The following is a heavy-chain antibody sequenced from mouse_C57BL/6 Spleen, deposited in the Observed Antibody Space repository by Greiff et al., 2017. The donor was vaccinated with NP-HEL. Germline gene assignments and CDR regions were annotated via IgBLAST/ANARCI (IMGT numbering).Heavy chain of an antibody. CDR3: AREGGYYRDFDY. Sequence: EVKLQESGPGLVKPSQSLSLTCSVTGYSITSGYYWNWIRQFPGNKLEWMGYISYDGSNNYNPSLKNRISITRDTSKNQFFLKLNSVTTEDTATYYCAREGGYYRDFDYWGQGTTLTVSS. V-gene: IGHV3-6*01. CDR2: ISYDGSN. CDR1: GYSITSGYY. D-gene: IGHD2-3*01. J-gene: IGHJ2*01.